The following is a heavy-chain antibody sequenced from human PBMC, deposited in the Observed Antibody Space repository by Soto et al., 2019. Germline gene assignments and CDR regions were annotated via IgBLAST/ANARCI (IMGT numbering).Heavy chain of an antibody. V-gene: IGHV3-11*01. Sequence: QVQLVESGGGLVKPGGSLRLSCAASGFTFSDYSMNWIRQAPGKGLERISYISSTGNTIYYADSVKGRFTISRDTANNSLHLQMSSLRADDTAVYYCARGSIGFLKGGWFDPWGQGTLVTVSS. CDR3: ARGSIGFLKGGWFDP. J-gene: IGHJ5*02. CDR1: GFTFSDYS. CDR2: ISSTGNTI. D-gene: IGHD6-25*01.